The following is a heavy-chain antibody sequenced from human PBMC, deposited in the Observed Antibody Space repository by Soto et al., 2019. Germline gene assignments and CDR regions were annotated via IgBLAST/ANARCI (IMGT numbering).Heavy chain of an antibody. J-gene: IGHJ4*02. D-gene: IGHD1-1*01. CDR2: IYNSGRY. CDR3: ARTLPNRQLFDS. Sequence: PSETLSRPCTLSGGFIWGWIRQSPDKGLEWIGYIYNSGRYNYNPSLESRLTISIDTSKNQFSLRLASVTAADTAVYYCARTLPNRQLFDSWSQGTLVT. V-gene: IGHV4-59*01. CDR1: GGFI.